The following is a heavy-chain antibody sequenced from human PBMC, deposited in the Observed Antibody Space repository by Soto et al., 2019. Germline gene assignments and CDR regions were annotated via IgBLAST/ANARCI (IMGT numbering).Heavy chain of an antibody. CDR3: ARGPITQTSFIDH. CDR2: ISYDGGNQ. D-gene: IGHD1-20*01. J-gene: IGHJ4*02. V-gene: IGHV3-30-3*01. CDR1: GFTFSSYP. Sequence: GSLILSCEASGFTFSSYPMHWVRQAPGKGLEWVTVISYDGGNQYYADSVKGRFTISRDNSKDTLYLQMHSLRSDDTAVYFCARGPITQTSFIDHWGQGTLVTVSS.